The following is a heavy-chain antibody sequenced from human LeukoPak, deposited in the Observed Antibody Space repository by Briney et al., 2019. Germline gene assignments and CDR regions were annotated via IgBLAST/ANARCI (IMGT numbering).Heavy chain of an antibody. CDR3: VRGDLRLPRTTPDC. D-gene: IGHD5/OR15-5a*01. CDR2: IKPDGSAG. V-gene: IGHV3-7*01. CDR1: GFTFSSNW. J-gene: IGHJ4*02. Sequence: GGSLRLSCATSGFTFSSNWMSWVRHVPGRGLDWVANIKPDGSAGYYAASVKGRFTVSRDNAKNSLYLQMNSLRVEDTAVYYCVRGDLRLPRTTPDCWGQGTLVTVSS.